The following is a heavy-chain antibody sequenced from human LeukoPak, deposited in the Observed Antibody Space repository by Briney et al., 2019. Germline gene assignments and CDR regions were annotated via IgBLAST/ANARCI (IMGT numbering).Heavy chain of an antibody. D-gene: IGHD3-10*01. Sequence: SETLSLTCTVSGGSISSYYWSWIRQPAGKGLEWIGRIYTSGSTSYNPSLKSRVTMSVDTSKNQFSLKLSSVTAADTAVYYCARDRLWFGETYYFDYWGQGTLVTVSS. CDR3: ARDRLWFGETYYFDY. V-gene: IGHV4-4*07. CDR1: GGSISSYY. J-gene: IGHJ4*02. CDR2: IYTSGST.